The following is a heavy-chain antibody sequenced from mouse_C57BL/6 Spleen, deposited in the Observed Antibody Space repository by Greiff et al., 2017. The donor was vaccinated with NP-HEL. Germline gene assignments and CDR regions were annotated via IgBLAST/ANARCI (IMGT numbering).Heavy chain of an antibody. D-gene: IGHD2-4*01. V-gene: IGHV5-4*01. Sequence: VQLKESGGGLVKPGGSLKLSCAASGFTFSSYAMSWVRQTPEKRLEWVATISDGGSYTYYPDNVKGRFTISRDNAKNNQYLQMSHLKSEDTAMYYCESYDFFAYWGQGTLVTVSA. CDR2: ISDGGSYT. CDR3: ESYDFFAY. CDR1: GFTFSSYA. J-gene: IGHJ3*01.